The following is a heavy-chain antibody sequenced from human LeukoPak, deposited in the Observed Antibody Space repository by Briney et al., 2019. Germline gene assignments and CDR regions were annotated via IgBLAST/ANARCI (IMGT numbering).Heavy chain of an antibody. CDR1: GGSFSGYY. D-gene: IGHD2-2*01. J-gene: IGHJ4*02. CDR2: INHSGST. CDR3: ARGTSRLRHKSFDY. Sequence: PSETLSLTCAVYGGSFSGYYWSWVRQPPGKGLEWIGEINHSGSTNYNPPLKSRVTISVDTSKNQFPLKLSSVTAADTAVYYCARGTSRLRHKSFDYWGQGTLVTVSS. V-gene: IGHV4-34*01.